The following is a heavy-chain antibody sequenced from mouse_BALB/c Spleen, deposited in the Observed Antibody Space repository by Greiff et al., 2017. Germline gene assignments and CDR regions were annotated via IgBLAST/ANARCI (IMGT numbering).Heavy chain of an antibody. V-gene: IGHV4-2*02. J-gene: IGHJ4*01. Sequence: EVHLVESGGGLVQPGGSLNLSCAASGFDFSRYWMSWARQAPGKGQEWIGEINPGSSTINYTPSLKDKFIISRDNAKNTLYLQMSKVRSEDTALYYCARWSLYAMDYWGQGTSVTVSS. CDR2: INPGSSTI. CDR3: ARWSLYAMDY. CDR1: GFDFSRYW.